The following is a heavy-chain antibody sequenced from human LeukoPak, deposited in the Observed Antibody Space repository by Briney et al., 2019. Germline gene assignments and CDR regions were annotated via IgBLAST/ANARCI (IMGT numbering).Heavy chain of an antibody. CDR3: ARDPLSGSYDH. V-gene: IGHV1-18*01. CDR1: GYTFTSYG. J-gene: IGHJ5*02. D-gene: IGHD1-26*01. Sequence: ASVKVSCKASGYTFTSYGISWVRQAPGQGLEWMGWISAYNGNTNYAQTLQGRVTMTTDTSTSTAYMVLRTLRSVDTDVYYCARDPLSGSYDHWGQGTLVTVSS. CDR2: ISAYNGNT.